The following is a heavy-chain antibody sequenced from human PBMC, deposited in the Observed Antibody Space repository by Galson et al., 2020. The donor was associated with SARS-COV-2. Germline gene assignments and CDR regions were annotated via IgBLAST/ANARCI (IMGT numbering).Heavy chain of an antibody. CDR2: INGDGSST. CDR1: GFTFSGYW. V-gene: IGHV3-74*01. J-gene: IGHJ4*02. D-gene: IGHD4-17*01. Sequence: GGSLRLSCAPSGFTFSGYWMYWVRQAPGRGLVWVSRINGDGSSTTYADSVKGRFTISRDNAKNTLYLQMNSLRIEDTAVYYCARDPRNTGLDYWGQGALVTVSS. CDR3: ARDPRNTGLDY.